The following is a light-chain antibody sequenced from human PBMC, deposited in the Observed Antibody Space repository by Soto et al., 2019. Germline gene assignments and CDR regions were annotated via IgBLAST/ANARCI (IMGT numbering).Light chain of an antibody. CDR3: QQYNDWPPLT. CDR2: GAS. V-gene: IGKV3-15*01. Sequence: EKVLTQSPGTLSVSLGERATLSCRASQRITSNLAWYQQKPGQAPRLLIFGASNRATGIPARFSGSGSGTEFSLTISSLQSEDSAIYYCQQYNDWPPLTFGGGTKVEI. CDR1: QRITSN. J-gene: IGKJ4*01.